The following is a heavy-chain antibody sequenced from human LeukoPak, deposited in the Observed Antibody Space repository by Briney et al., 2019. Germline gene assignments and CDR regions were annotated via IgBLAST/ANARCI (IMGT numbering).Heavy chain of an antibody. CDR3: ARASPRITMIVVVDAFDI. D-gene: IGHD3-22*01. Sequence: ASVKVSCKASGYTFTGYYMHWVRQAPGQGLEWMGWINPNSGGSNYAQKFQGRVTMTRDTSISTAYMELSRLRSDDTAVYYCARASPRITMIVVVDAFDIWGQGTMVTVSS. J-gene: IGHJ3*02. V-gene: IGHV1-2*02. CDR1: GYTFTGYY. CDR2: INPNSGGS.